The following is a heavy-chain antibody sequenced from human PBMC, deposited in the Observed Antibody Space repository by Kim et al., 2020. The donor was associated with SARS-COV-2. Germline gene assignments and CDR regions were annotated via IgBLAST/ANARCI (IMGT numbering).Heavy chain of an antibody. Sequence: GGSLRLSCAASGFTFSSYAMHWVRQAPGKGLEWVAVISYDGSNKYYADSVKGRFTISRDNSKNTLYLQMNSLRAEDTAVYYCARVVPAADYWGLGTLVTV. CDR3: ARVVPAADY. J-gene: IGHJ4*02. D-gene: IGHD2-2*01. CDR2: ISYDGSNK. CDR1: GFTFSSYA. V-gene: IGHV3-30-3*01.